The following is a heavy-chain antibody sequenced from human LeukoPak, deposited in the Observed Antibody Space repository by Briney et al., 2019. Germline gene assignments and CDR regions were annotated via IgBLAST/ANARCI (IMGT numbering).Heavy chain of an antibody. CDR2: INHSGST. V-gene: IGHV4-34*01. CDR3: ARRPATNPGIAAAGKQPDTIWRHNWFDP. D-gene: IGHD6-13*01. Sequence: PSETLSLTCAVYGGSFSGYYWSWIRQPPGKGLEWIGEINHSGSTNYNPSLKSRVTISVDTSKNQFSLKLSSVTAADAAVYYCARRPATNPGIAAAGKQPDTIWRHNWFDPWGQGTLVTVSS. CDR1: GGSFSGYY. J-gene: IGHJ5*02.